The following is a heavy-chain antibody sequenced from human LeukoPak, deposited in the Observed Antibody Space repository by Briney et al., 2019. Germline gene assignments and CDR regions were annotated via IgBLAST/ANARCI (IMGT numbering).Heavy chain of an antibody. J-gene: IGHJ4*02. CDR1: GFTFSNYN. CDR3: ARDFAREFTRDH. CDR2: ISSSSNII. Sequence: PGGSLRLSCAASGFTFSNYNMNWVRQPPGKGLQWVSYISSSSNIIYYADSVKGRFTISRDNAKNSLFLQMNSLRAEATAVYYCARDFAREFTRDHWRQGTVVSVSS. V-gene: IGHV3-48*01. D-gene: IGHD3-10*01.